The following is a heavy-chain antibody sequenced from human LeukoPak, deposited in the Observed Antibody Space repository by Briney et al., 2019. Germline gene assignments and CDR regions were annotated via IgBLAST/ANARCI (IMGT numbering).Heavy chain of an antibody. V-gene: IGHV4-34*01. J-gene: IGHJ4*02. CDR3: ARGGVAAAGTVPFDC. CDR1: GGSFSGYY. D-gene: IGHD6-13*01. CDR2: INHSGST. Sequence: PSETLSLTCAVYGGSFSGYYWSWIRQPPGKGLEWIGEINHSGSTNYNPSLKSRVTISVDTSKNQFSLKLSSVTAADTAVYYCARGGVAAAGTVPFDCWGQGTLVTVSS.